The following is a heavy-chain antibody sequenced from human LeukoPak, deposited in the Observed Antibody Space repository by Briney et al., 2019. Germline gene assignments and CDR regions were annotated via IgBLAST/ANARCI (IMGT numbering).Heavy chain of an antibody. CDR2: IKQDGSEK. CDR3: GRAMDV. CDR1: GFTFSSYG. J-gene: IGHJ6*02. Sequence: GGSLRLSCAASGFTFSSYGMHWLRQAPGKGLEWVATIKQDGSEKYYVDSVKGRFTISKDNAKNSLYLQMNSLRAEDTAVYFCGRAMDVWGQGTTVTVSS. V-gene: IGHV3-7*04.